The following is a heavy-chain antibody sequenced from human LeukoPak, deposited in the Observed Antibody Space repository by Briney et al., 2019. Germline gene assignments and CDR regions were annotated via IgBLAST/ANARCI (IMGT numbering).Heavy chain of an antibody. CDR1: GDSVSSNSAA. CDR3: ARVDCSGGSCYLYYFDY. V-gene: IGHV6-1*01. Sequence: SQTLSLTCAISGDSVSSNSAAWNWIRQSPSRGLEWLGRTYYRSKWYNDYAVSVKGRITINPDTSKNQFSLQLNSVTPEDTAVYYCARVDCSGGSCYLYYFDYWGQGTLVTVSS. D-gene: IGHD2-15*01. J-gene: IGHJ4*02. CDR2: TYYRSKWYN.